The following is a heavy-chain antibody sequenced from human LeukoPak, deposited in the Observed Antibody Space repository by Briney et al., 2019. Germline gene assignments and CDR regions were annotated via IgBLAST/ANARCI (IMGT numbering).Heavy chain of an antibody. D-gene: IGHD3-22*01. Sequence: GGSLRLSCAASGFTFSSYAMHWVRQAPGKGLEWVAVISYDGSNKYYADSVKGRFTISRDNSKNTLYLQMNSLRAEDTAVYYCASDNYYDSSGYYHYWGQGTLVTVSS. V-gene: IGHV3-30-3*01. CDR2: ISYDGSNK. CDR3: ASDNYYDSSGYYHY. J-gene: IGHJ4*02. CDR1: GFTFSSYA.